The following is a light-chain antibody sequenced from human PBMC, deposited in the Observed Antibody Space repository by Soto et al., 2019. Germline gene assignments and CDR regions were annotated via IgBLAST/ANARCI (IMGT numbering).Light chain of an antibody. Sequence: EIVMTQSPATLSVSPGERATLSCRAGQSVSGNLAWYQQKPGQAPRLLISGASTRATGIPARFSGSGSGTEFTLTISSLQSEDFAVYYCQQYNVWPPTFGQGTKVEIK. CDR3: QQYNVWPPT. J-gene: IGKJ1*01. CDR2: GAS. V-gene: IGKV3-15*01. CDR1: QSVSGN.